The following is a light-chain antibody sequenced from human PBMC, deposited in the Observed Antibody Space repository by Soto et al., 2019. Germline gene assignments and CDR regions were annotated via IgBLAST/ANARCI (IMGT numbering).Light chain of an antibody. Sequence: EIVLTQSPGTLSLSPGERATLSCSDSQSVSNNYLAWYQQKPGQAPRLLIFGASIRDTGIPDRFSGSGSGTDFTLTISRLEPEDFAVYYCQQYGSSPGTFGQGTEVDIK. CDR3: QQYGSSPGT. V-gene: IGKV3-20*01. CDR1: QSVSNNY. J-gene: IGKJ1*01. CDR2: GAS.